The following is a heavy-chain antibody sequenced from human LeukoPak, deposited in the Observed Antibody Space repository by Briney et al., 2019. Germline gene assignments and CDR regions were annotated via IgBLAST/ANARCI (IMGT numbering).Heavy chain of an antibody. CDR3: ARLEVVPAASNNWFDP. Sequence: EPSETLSLTCTVSGGSISSYYWSWIRQPPGKGLEWLGYIYYSGSTNYNPSPKSRVTISVDTSKNQFSLKLSSVTAADTAVYYCARLEVVPAASNNWFDPWGQGTLVTVSS. D-gene: IGHD2-2*01. V-gene: IGHV4-59*08. CDR2: IYYSGST. J-gene: IGHJ5*02. CDR1: GGSISSYY.